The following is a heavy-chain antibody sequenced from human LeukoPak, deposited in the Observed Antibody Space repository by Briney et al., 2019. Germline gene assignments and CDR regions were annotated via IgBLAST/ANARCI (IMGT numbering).Heavy chain of an antibody. D-gene: IGHD2-21*02. CDR3: ARAVCGGDCRKHDAFDI. Sequence: SETLSLTCTVSGGSISSYYWSWIRQPAGKGLEWIGRIYTSGSTNYNPSLKSRVTMSVDTSKNQFSLKLSSVTAADTAVYYCARAVCGGDCRKHDAFDIWGRGTMVTVSS. J-gene: IGHJ3*02. CDR2: IYTSGST. V-gene: IGHV4-4*07. CDR1: GGSISSYY.